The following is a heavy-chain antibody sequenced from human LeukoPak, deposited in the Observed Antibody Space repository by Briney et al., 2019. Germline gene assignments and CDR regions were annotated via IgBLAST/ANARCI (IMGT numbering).Heavy chain of an antibody. CDR1: GYSFTGYY. CDR3: ARDYLGGSPRYYFDY. J-gene: IGHJ4*02. CDR2: INPNSGGT. Sequence: ASVKVSCKASGYSFTGYYMHWVRQAPGQGLEWMGWINPNSGGTNYAQKFQARVTMTSDTSISTVHMYLSRLRSDDTAVYYCARDYLGGSPRYYFDYWGQGTLVTVSS. D-gene: IGHD4-23*01. V-gene: IGHV1-2*02.